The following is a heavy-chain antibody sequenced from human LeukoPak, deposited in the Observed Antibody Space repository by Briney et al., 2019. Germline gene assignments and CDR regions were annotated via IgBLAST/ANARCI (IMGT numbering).Heavy chain of an antibody. Sequence: GGSLRLSCAASGFTFNTYSMHWVRQAPGKGLEWLSYISRSGDTKYYADSVQGRFTISRDNAKNSLYLQMNSLRADDTAVYYCARDLEVTYYDFLSGSSRNYFDYWGQGTLITVSS. J-gene: IGHJ4*02. CDR2: ISRSGDTK. V-gene: IGHV3-48*01. D-gene: IGHD3-3*01. CDR1: GFTFNTYS. CDR3: ARDLEVTYYDFLSGSSRNYFDY.